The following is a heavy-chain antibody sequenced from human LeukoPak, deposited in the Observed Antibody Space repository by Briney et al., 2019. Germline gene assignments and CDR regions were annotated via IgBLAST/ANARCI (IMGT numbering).Heavy chain of an antibody. CDR3: ARRMPRAVATVFDY. D-gene: IGHD5-12*01. J-gene: IGHJ4*02. V-gene: IGHV4-38-2*02. CDR1: GYSISSGYY. CDR2: IYHSGST. Sequence: SETLSLTCTVSGYSISSGYYWGWIRQPPGKGLEWIGSIYHSGSTYYNPSLKSRVTISVDTSKNQFSLKLSSVTAADTAVYYCARRMPRAVATVFDYWGQGTLVTVSS.